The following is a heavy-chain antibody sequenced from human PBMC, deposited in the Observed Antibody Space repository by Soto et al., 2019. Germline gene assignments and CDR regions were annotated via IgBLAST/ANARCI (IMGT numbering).Heavy chain of an antibody. CDR2: IIPKLGSA. CDR3: ARGSDGSNVGAVY. V-gene: IGHV1-69*01. D-gene: IGHD2-21*01. Sequence: QVQLVQSGAEVKEPGSSVKVSCKASGGGNLRDYRTTWVRRAPGQGLEWMGGIIPKLGSANYAQNSQGRVTVTADETTNTVYMELRSLGSDDTAVYYCARGSDGSNVGAVYWCQGTPVTVSS. J-gene: IGHJ4*02. CDR1: GGGNLRDYR.